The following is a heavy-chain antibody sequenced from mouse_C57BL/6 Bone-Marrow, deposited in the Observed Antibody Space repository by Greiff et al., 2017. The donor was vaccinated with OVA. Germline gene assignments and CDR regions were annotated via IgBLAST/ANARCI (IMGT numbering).Heavy chain of an antibody. Sequence: VQLQQSGAELARPGASVKLSCKASGYTFTSYGISWVKQRTGQGLEWIGEIYPRSGNTSYNQKFKGKATLTADKSSSTAYMELRSLTSEDSAVYFCVRGGDGYYWYFDVWGTGTTVTVPS. CDR3: VRGGDGYYWYFDV. CDR2: IYPRSGNT. J-gene: IGHJ1*03. D-gene: IGHD2-3*01. CDR1: GYTFTSYG. V-gene: IGHV1-81*01.